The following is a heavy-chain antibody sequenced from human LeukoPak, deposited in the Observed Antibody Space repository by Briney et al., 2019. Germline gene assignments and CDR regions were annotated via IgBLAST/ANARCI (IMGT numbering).Heavy chain of an antibody. J-gene: IGHJ4*02. CDR1: GFTFSSYG. D-gene: IGHD6-19*01. CDR2: IWYDGSNK. V-gene: IGHV3-30*02. CDR3: AKYQRQWLPKGGFDY. Sequence: GGSLRLSCAASGFTFSSYGMHWVRQAPGKGLEWVAVIWYDGSNKYYADSVKGRFTISRDNSKNTLYLQMDNLRAEDTAVYYCAKYQRQWLPKGGFDYWGQGTLATVSS.